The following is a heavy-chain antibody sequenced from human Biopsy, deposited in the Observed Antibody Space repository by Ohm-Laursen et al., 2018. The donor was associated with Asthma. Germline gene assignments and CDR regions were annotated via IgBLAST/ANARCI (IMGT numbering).Heavy chain of an antibody. CDR1: GFTFDDYA. V-gene: IGHV3-53*01. J-gene: IGHJ3*02. Sequence: LSLTCAASGFTFDDYAMSWVRQPPGKGLEWVSVIYSGGGTYYADSVQGRVTISRDNSKNTLSLQMNSLRAEDTAVYYCARAYGGSFFSGSFDIWGQGTMVTVSS. CDR2: IYSGGGT. CDR3: ARAYGGSFFSGSFDI. D-gene: IGHD4-23*01.